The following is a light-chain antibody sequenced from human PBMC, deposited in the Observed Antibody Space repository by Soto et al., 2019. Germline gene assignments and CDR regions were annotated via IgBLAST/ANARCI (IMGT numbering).Light chain of an antibody. Sequence: QSALTQPASVSGSPGQSITISCTGTSSDVGGYNFVSWYQQHPGKVPKLMIFXXNRRPSXXSDXFXGSKSGNTASLTISGLQAEDXGDYYCCSYTSSSTHVFGSGTKLTVL. V-gene: IGLV2-14*03. CDR1: SSDVGGYNF. CDR3: CSYTSSSTHV. J-gene: IGLJ1*01. CDR2: XXN.